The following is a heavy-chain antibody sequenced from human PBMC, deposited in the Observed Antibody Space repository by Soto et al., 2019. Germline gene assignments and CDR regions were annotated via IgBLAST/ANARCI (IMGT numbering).Heavy chain of an antibody. J-gene: IGHJ4*02. D-gene: IGHD2-15*01. CDR2: ISGDGGST. CDR3: AKDTHAIVTGDCSGGSCYPLDY. V-gene: IGHV3-43*02. CDR1: GFTFDDYA. Sequence: GGSLRLSCAASGFTFDDYAMHWVRQAPGKGLEWVSLISGDGGSTYYADSVKGRFTISRDNSKNSLYLQMNSLRTEDTALYYCAKDTHAIVTGDCSGGSCYPLDYWGQGTLVTVSS.